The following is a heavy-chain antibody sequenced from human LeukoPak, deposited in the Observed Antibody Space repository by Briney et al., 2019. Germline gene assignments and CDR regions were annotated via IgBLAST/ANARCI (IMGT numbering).Heavy chain of an antibody. CDR1: GFTFSSYS. CDR2: ISSSSSYI. V-gene: IGHV3-21*01. D-gene: IGHD3-3*01. J-gene: IGHJ4*02. CDR3: ASQVWSRFSVPHN. Sequence: PGGSLRLSCAASGFTFSSYSMNWVRQAPGKGLEWVSSISSSSSYIYYADSVKGRFTISRDNAKNSLYLQMNSLRAEDTAVYYCASQVWSRFSVPHNWGQGTLVTVSS.